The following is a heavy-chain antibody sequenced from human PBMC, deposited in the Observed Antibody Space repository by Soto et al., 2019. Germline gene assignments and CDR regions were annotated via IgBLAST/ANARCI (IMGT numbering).Heavy chain of an antibody. J-gene: IGHJ4*02. CDR3: AKRPQPGYSYGYEAYFYY. CDR2: ISGSGGST. V-gene: IGHV3-23*01. CDR1: GFTFSSYA. D-gene: IGHD5-18*01. Sequence: LRLSCAASGFTFSSYAMSWVRQAPGKGLEWVSAISGSGGSTYYADSVKGRFTISRDNSKNTLYLQMNSLRAEDTAVYYCAKRPQPGYSYGYEAYFYYWGQGTLVTVSS.